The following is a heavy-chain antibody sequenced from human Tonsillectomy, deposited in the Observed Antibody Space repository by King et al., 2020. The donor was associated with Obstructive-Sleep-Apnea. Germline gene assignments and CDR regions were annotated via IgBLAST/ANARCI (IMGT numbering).Heavy chain of an antibody. J-gene: IGHJ5*02. CDR3: AGEGAMTTVTTTEWFDP. Sequence: QVQLVESGGGVVQPGRSLRLSCAASGFTFSSYAMHWVRQAPGKGLEWVAVISYDGSNKYYADSVKGRFTISRDNSKNTLYLQMNSLRAEDTAVYYCAGEGAMTTVTTTEWFDPWGQGTLVTVSS. D-gene: IGHD4-17*01. CDR1: GFTFSSYA. V-gene: IGHV3-30*04. CDR2: ISYDGSNK.